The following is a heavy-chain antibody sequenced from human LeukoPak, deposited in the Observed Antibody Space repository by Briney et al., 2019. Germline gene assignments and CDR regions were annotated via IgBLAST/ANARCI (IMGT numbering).Heavy chain of an antibody. CDR2: IYTSGST. Sequence: SETLSLTCTVSGGSISSYYWSWIRQPAGKGLEWIGRIYTSGSTNYNPSLKSRVTMSVDTSKNQFSLKLSSVTAADTAVYYCAREGLHAPAPPIAAAGYYYYYYYYMDVWGKGTTVTVSS. D-gene: IGHD6-13*01. CDR3: AREGLHAPAPPIAAAGYYYYYYYYMDV. V-gene: IGHV4-4*07. CDR1: GGSISSYY. J-gene: IGHJ6*03.